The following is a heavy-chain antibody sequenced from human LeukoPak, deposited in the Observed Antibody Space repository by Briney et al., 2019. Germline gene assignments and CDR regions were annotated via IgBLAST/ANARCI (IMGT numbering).Heavy chain of an antibody. CDR3: ARAARAVQYQLLCYYFDY. CDR1: GYTFTSYD. V-gene: IGHV1-8*01. Sequence: GASVKVSCKASGYTFTSYDINWVRQATGQGLEWMGWMNPNSGNTGYAQKFQGRVTMTRNTSISTAYMELSSLRSEDTAVYYCARAARAVQYQLLCYYFDYWGQGTLVTVSS. D-gene: IGHD2-2*01. CDR2: MNPNSGNT. J-gene: IGHJ4*02.